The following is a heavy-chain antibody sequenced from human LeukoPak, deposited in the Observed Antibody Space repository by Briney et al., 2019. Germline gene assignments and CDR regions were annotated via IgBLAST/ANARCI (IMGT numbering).Heavy chain of an antibody. D-gene: IGHD2/OR15-2a*01. CDR3: ASFYGPEGWFDP. V-gene: IGHV1-69*13. Sequence: SVKVSCKASGGTFSSYAISWVRQAPGQGLEWMGGIIPIFGTANYAQKFQGRVTITADESTSTAYMELSSLRSEDTAVYYCASFYGPEGWFDPWGQGTLVTVSS. CDR2: IIPIFGTA. CDR1: GGTFSSYA. J-gene: IGHJ5*02.